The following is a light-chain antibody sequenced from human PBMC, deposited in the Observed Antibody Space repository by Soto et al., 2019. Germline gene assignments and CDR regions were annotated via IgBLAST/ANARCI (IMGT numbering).Light chain of an antibody. Sequence: QSVLTQPPSASGSPGQSVTISCTGTSSDVGAYDYVSWYQQYPGKAPKLIIYEVNNRPSGVSGRFSGSKSDTTAYLTISGLQAEDEADYYCSSYSDSDTKVFGTGTKVTVL. CDR2: EVN. J-gene: IGLJ1*01. CDR3: SSYSDSDTKV. V-gene: IGLV2-8*01. CDR1: SSDVGAYDY.